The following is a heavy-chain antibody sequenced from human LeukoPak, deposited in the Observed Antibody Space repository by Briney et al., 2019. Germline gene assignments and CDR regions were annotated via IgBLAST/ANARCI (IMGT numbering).Heavy chain of an antibody. CDR1: GYTFTSYD. Sequence: ASVKVSCKASGYTFTSYDINWVRQATGQGLERMGWMNPNSGNTGYAQKFQGRVTMTRNTSISTAYMELSSLRSEDTAVYYCARAGGIAAAGTDWGQGTLVTVSS. D-gene: IGHD6-13*01. J-gene: IGHJ4*02. V-gene: IGHV1-8*01. CDR2: MNPNSGNT. CDR3: ARAGGIAAAGTD.